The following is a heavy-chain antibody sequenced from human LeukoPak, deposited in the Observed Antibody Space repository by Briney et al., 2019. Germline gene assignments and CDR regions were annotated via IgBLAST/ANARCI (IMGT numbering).Heavy chain of an antibody. Sequence: GGSLRLSCAASGFTFSSYAMSWVRQAPGKGLEWVSVISGSGGSTYYADSVEGRFTISRDNSKNTLYLQMKSLRAEDTALYYCAKRSDYGSNGNYFDSWGQGTPVTVSS. D-gene: IGHD4-23*01. CDR2: ISGSGGST. CDR1: GFTFSSYA. CDR3: AKRSDYGSNGNYFDS. V-gene: IGHV3-23*01. J-gene: IGHJ4*02.